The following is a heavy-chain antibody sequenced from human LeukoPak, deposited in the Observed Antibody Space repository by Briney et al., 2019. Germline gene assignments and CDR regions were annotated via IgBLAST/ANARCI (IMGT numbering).Heavy chain of an antibody. Sequence: SETPSLTCTVSGGSLSSGSDYWGWIRQAPGRGLEWIGSVSYSGSTYNNPSLKSRVTMSVDTSENQFSLRLSPVTVADTAVYYCARHVVHGEFLDYWGQGTLVSVSS. V-gene: IGHV4-39*01. CDR1: GGSLSSGSDY. CDR2: VSYSGST. CDR3: ARHVVHGEFLDY. J-gene: IGHJ4*02. D-gene: IGHD4-17*01.